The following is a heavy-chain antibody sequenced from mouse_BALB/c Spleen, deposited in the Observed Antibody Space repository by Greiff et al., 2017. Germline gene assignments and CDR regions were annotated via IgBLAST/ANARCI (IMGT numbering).Heavy chain of an antibody. CDR3: ARDRDYYYGSSYNWYFDV. D-gene: IGHD1-1*01. CDR2: IWGDGST. Sequence: QVQLQQSGPGLVAPSQSLSITCTVSGFSLTGYGVNWVRQPPGKGLEWLGMIWGDGSTDYNSALKSRLSISKDNSKSQVFLKMNSLQTDDTARYYCARDRDYYYGSSYNWYFDVWGAGTTVTVSS. CDR1: GFSLTGYG. J-gene: IGHJ1*01. V-gene: IGHV2-6-7*01.